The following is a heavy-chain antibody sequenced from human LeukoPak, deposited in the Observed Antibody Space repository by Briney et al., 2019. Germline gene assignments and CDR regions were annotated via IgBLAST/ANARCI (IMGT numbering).Heavy chain of an antibody. Sequence: GGSLRLSCVASGVSSSGYSMSWVRQAPGKGLTWVAHINRDGSETHSVDSVNGRFTISIDNAQNSRYLQVNSLRAEDTAVYYCARPGATTGPSCSHDVWGGGTLVSV. CDR3: ARPGATTGPSCSHDV. J-gene: IGHJ2*01. CDR2: INRDGSET. D-gene: IGHD1-1*01. V-gene: IGHV3-7*01. CDR1: GVSSSGYS.